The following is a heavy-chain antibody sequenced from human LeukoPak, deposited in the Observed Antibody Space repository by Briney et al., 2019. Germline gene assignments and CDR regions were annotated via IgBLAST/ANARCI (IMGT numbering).Heavy chain of an antibody. CDR1: GFTVSTNY. CDR3: ALESAGTLRY. D-gene: IGHD6-13*01. V-gene: IGHV3-66*01. Sequence: GGSLRLSCAASGFTVSTNYMSWVRQAPGKGLEWVSVIYSGVKTHYADSVKGRFTISGDNSRNTLHLQMNSLRAEDTAAYYCALESAGTLRYWGQGTLVTVSS. J-gene: IGHJ4*02. CDR2: IYSGVKT.